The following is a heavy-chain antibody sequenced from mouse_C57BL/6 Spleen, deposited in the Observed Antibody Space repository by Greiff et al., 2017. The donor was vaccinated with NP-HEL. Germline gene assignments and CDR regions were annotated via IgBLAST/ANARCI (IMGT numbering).Heavy chain of an antibody. V-gene: IGHV1-5*01. J-gene: IGHJ4*01. CDR2: IYPGNSDT. CDR3: TRLDYGSLYYAMGY. CDR1: GYTFTSYW. Sequence: EVKLVESGTVLARPGASVKMSCKTSGYTFTSYWMHWVKQRPGQGLEWIGAIYPGNSDTSYNQKFKGKANLTAVTSASTAYMELSSLTNEDTAVYYSTRLDYGSLYYAMGYWGQGTSVTVSS. D-gene: IGHD2-1*01.